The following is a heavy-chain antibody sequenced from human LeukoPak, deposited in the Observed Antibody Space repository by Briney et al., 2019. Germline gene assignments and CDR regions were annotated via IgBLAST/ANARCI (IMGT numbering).Heavy chain of an antibody. CDR2: INPSGGST. J-gene: IGHJ6*02. CDR3: ARGGGSSPPYYYYGMDV. CDR1: GYTFTSYY. Sequence: ASVKVSCKASGYTFTSYYMHWVRQAPGQGLEWMGIINPSGGSTSYAQKFQGRVTMTRDTSTSTVYMELSSLRSEDTAVYYCARGGGSSPPYYYYGMDVWGQGTTVTVSS. V-gene: IGHV1-46*01. D-gene: IGHD6-6*01.